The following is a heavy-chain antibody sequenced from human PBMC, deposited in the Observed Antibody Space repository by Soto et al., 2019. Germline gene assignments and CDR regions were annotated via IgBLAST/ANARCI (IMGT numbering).Heavy chain of an antibody. CDR3: AKEDGIQLWLRVPYYFDY. Sequence: PGGSLRLSCAVSGFTFSSYSMNWVRQAPGKGLEWVSSIGGSGGYIYYADSVKGRFTISRDNTKNSLYLQMNSLRAEDTAVYYCAKEDGIQLWLRVPYYFDYWGQGTLVTVSS. V-gene: IGHV3-21*04. CDR1: GFTFSSYS. CDR2: IGGSGGYI. J-gene: IGHJ4*02. D-gene: IGHD5-18*01.